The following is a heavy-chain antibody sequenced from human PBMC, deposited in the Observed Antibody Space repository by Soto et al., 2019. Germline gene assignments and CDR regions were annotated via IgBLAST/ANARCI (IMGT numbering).Heavy chain of an antibody. CDR1: GGTIRYYD. CDR3: ARPLFPWGNIVATRGFDN. D-gene: IGHD5-12*01. Sequence: ASETLSLTCTVSGGTIRYYDWGWIRQPPGKGLEWIGYISYGGSTNYNPSLKSRVTISVDTSKNQFSLKLSSVTAADTAVYYCARPLFPWGNIVATRGFDNWGQGALVTVSS. J-gene: IGHJ4*02. CDR2: ISYGGST. V-gene: IGHV4-59*08.